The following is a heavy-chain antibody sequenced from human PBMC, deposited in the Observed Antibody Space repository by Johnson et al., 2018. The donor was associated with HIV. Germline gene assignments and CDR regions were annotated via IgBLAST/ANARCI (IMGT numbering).Heavy chain of an antibody. J-gene: IGHJ3*02. V-gene: IGHV3-30*02. CDR3: ARDRGLDAFDI. CDR2: IRYDGSNK. CDR1: GFTFSSYG. Sequence: QVLLVESGGGVVQPGGSLRLSCAASGFTFSSYGMHWVLQAPGKGLEWVAFIRYDGSNKYYADSVKGRFTISRDNSKNTLYLQMNSLRVEDTAVYYCARDRGLDAFDIWGQGTMVTVSS. D-gene: IGHD3-10*01.